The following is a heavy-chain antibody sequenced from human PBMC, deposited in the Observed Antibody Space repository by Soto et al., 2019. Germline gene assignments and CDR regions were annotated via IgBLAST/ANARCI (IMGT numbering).Heavy chain of an antibody. V-gene: IGHV1-18*04. Sequence: QVQLVQSGAEVKKPGASVKVSCTASGYTFTTYGFSWVRQAPGQGLECVGWISASNGNTHYSQKFQGRVTMTTDTSTSTAYMELRSLTSGDTAVYYCASEPIYYNDGSGYYPLGYWGQGTLVTVSS. D-gene: IGHD3-22*01. CDR3: ASEPIYYNDGSGYYPLGY. CDR1: GYTFTTYG. CDR2: ISASNGNT. J-gene: IGHJ4*02.